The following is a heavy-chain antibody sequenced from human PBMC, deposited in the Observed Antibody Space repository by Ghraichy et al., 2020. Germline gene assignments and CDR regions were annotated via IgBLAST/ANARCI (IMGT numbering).Heavy chain of an antibody. V-gene: IGHV3-21*01. J-gene: IGHJ3*02. Sequence: GSLRLSCAASGFTFSSYSMNWVRQAPGKGLEWVSSISSSSSYIYYADSVKGRFTISRDNAKNSLYLQMNSLRAEDTAVYYCARDASRTYYDYIWGSYRPDAFDIWGQGTMVTVSS. CDR3: ARDASRTYYDYIWGSYRPDAFDI. D-gene: IGHD3-16*02. CDR2: ISSSSSYI. CDR1: GFTFSSYS.